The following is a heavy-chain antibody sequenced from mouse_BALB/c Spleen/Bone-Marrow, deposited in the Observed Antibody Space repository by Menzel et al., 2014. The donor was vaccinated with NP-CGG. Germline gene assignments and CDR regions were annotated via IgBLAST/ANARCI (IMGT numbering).Heavy chain of an antibody. CDR3: ARWGYYYAMDY. J-gene: IGHJ4*01. V-gene: IGHV5-17*02. Sequence: DVKLVESGGGLVQPGGSRKLSCAASGFTFSSFGMHWVRQAPEKGLEWVAYISSGSSTIYYADTVKGRSTISRDNPKNTLFLQMTSLRSEDTAMYYCARWGYYYAMDYWGQGTSVTVSS. CDR1: GFTFSSFG. CDR2: ISSGSSTI.